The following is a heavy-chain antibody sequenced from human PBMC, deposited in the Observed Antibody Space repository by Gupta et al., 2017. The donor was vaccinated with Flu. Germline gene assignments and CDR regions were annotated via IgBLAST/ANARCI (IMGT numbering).Heavy chain of an antibody. J-gene: IGHJ3*02. V-gene: IGHV4-61*02. Sequence: QVQLQESGPGLVKPSQTLSLTCTVSGGSISSGSYYWSWIRQPAGKGLEGIGRIYTSGSTNYNPSLKSRVTISVDTSKNQFSLKLSSVTAADTAVYYCAREVGGIVGAARDAFDIWGQGTMVTVSS. D-gene: IGHD1-26*01. CDR3: AREVGGIVGAARDAFDI. CDR2: IYTSGST. CDR1: GGSISSGSYY.